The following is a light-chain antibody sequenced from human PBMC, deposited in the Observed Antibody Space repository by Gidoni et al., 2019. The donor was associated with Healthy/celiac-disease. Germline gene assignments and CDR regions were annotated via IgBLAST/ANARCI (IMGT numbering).Light chain of an antibody. J-gene: IGKJ2*01. V-gene: IGKV3-15*01. Sequence: IVMTQSPAPLFVSPGARATISCVASQSVSSNLAWYQQKPGQAPRLLIYGASTRGTGIPARFSGRGSGTEFTLNISSLQSEDFAVYYCQQYKNWRRTFGQGTKLEIK. CDR3: QQYKNWRRT. CDR2: GAS. CDR1: QSVSSN.